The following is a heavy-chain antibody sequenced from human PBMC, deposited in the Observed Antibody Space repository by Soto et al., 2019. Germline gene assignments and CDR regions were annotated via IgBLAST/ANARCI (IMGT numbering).Heavy chain of an antibody. V-gene: IGHV3-30*18. Sequence: QVQLVESGGGVVQPGRSLRLSCAASGFTFSSYGMHWVRQAPGKGLGWVAVISYDGSNKYYADSVKGRFTISRDNSKNTLYLQMNRLRAEDTAVYYCAKETYSGPLAYWGQGTLVTVSS. D-gene: IGHD2-15*01. CDR3: AKETYSGPLAY. CDR1: GFTFSSYG. J-gene: IGHJ4*02. CDR2: ISYDGSNK.